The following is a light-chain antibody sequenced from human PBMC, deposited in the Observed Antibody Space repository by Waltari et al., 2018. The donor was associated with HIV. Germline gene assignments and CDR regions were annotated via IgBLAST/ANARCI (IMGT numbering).Light chain of an antibody. Sequence: QSVLTQPPSASGTPGQRVTISCSGSSSNIGSNYVYWYQQLPGTTPKHLIYRNNQRPAGAPDRFSGSKSGTSASVAIRGLRSEDEADYYCATWDDSLNGPVFGGGTKLTVL. V-gene: IGLV1-47*01. J-gene: IGLJ3*02. CDR2: RNN. CDR1: SSNIGSNY. CDR3: ATWDDSLNGPV.